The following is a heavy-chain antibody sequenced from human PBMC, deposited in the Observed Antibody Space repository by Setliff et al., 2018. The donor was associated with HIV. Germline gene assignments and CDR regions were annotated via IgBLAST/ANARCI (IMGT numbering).Heavy chain of an antibody. CDR3: AKGAGFYGDYTFDH. V-gene: IGHV4-59*11. D-gene: IGHD4-17*01. CDR1: GPSINIHY. J-gene: IGHJ4*02. CDR2: IYSTGST. Sequence: PSETLSLTCTVSGPSINIHYWSWIRQSPGKGFEWIGYIYSTGSTNYNPSLQSRVSISMDASKNKFSLKVTSVTSADTAVYYCAKGAGFYGDYTFDHWGQGRQVTVSS.